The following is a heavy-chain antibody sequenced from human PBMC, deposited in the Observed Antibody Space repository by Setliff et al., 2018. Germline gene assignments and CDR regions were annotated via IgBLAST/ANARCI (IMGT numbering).Heavy chain of an antibody. Sequence: PSETLSLTCTVSGDSINSGDYYWHWIRQQPGKGPEWIGYIFHSGDTLYNPSLKSRLVISIDTSKNHFSLSLTSVTAADTAFYYCGRRPRVTPRTIDVWGQGALVTVSS. CDR2: IFHSGDT. D-gene: IGHD2-21*02. CDR1: GDSINSGDYY. V-gene: IGHV4-31*03. J-gene: IGHJ4*02. CDR3: GRRPRVTPRTIDV.